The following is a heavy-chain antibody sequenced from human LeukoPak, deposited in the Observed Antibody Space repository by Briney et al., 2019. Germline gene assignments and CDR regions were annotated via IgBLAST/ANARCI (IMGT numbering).Heavy chain of an antibody. CDR2: IYYSGST. CDR1: GGSISSSSYY. CDR3: ARDYSGEPGVIDY. J-gene: IGHJ4*02. Sequence: ASETLSLTCTVSGGSISSSSYYWGWIRQPPGKGLEWIGSIYYSGSTYYNPSLKSRVTISVDTSKNQFSLKLSSVTAADTAVYYCARDYSGEPGVIDYWGQGTLVTVSS. V-gene: IGHV4-39*07. D-gene: IGHD4-23*01.